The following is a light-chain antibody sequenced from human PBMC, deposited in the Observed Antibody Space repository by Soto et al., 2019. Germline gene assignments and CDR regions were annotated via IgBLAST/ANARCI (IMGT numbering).Light chain of an antibody. Sequence: DIQMTQSPSSLSASVGDRVTITCRASHPININLVWFQQNPGKAPKSLIYAATNLQSGVPSRFSGSGGGTDFSLTISSLQPEDVATYYCQHYQRYPPSFGGGTKVDIK. CDR3: QHYQRYPPS. V-gene: IGKV1-16*01. CDR1: HPININ. CDR2: AAT. J-gene: IGKJ4*01.